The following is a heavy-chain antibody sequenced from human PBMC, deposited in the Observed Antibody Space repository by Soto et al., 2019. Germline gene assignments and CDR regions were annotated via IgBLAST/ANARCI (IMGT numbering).Heavy chain of an antibody. V-gene: IGHV4-39*01. J-gene: IGHJ5*02. CDR2: VYYTGSTT. D-gene: IGHD5-18*01. Sequence: SETLSLTCNVSGGSIGRSSYYWAWNRQSPGKGLEWIGSVYYTGSTTYYNPSLKSRVTISVDRARNQFSLKLASVTAADTAMYYCVRHSGYSSSWGEFDPWGQGTLVTVSS. CDR1: GGSIGRSSYY. CDR3: VRHSGYSSSWGEFDP.